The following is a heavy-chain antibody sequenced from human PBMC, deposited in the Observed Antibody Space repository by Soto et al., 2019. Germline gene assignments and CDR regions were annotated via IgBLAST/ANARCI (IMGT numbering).Heavy chain of an antibody. Sequence: PGGSLRLSCAASGFTFSSYAMSWVRQAPGKGLEWVSAISGSGGSTYYADSVKGRFTISRDNSKNTLYLQMNSLRAEDTAVYHCAKADDSRSQWYYYGMDVWGQGTTVTVSS. CDR3: AKADDSRSQWYYYGMDV. CDR1: GFTFSSYA. D-gene: IGHD3-22*01. J-gene: IGHJ6*02. V-gene: IGHV3-23*01. CDR2: ISGSGGST.